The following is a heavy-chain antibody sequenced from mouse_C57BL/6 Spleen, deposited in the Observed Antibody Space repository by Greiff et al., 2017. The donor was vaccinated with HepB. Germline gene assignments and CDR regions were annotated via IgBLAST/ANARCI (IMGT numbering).Heavy chain of an antibody. J-gene: IGHJ2*01. CDR1: GFTFSNYW. CDR3: IDWESYFDY. Sequence: EVKLVESGGGLVQPGGSMKLSCVASGFTFSNYWMNWVRQSPEKGLEWVAQIRLKSDNYATHYAESVKGRFTISRDDSKSSVYLQMNNLRAEDTGIYYCIDWESYFDYWGQGTTLTVSS. V-gene: IGHV6-3*01. D-gene: IGHD4-1*01. CDR2: IRLKSDNYAT.